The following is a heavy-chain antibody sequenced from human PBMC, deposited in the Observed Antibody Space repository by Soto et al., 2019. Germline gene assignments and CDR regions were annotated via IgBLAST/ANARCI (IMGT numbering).Heavy chain of an antibody. V-gene: IGHV4-31*03. CDR2: IYYSGST. CDR3: ARDISSSSENNWLDP. D-gene: IGHD6-6*01. CDR1: GGSISSGGYY. J-gene: IGHJ5*02. Sequence: SETLSLTCTVSGGSISSGGYYWSWIRQHPGKGLEWIGYIYYSGSTYYNPSLKSRVTISIDTSKNQFSLKLSSVTAADTAVYYCARDISSSSENNWLDPWGQGTMVTVSS.